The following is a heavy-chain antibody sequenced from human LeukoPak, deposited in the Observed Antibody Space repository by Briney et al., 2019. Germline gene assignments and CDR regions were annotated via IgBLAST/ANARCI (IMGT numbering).Heavy chain of an antibody. Sequence: GGALRLSCAASGFIFSNYAIHWVCEGPGRGLERVAFIWYDGGNKYNADSVKGRFTTSRDNSKNTLYLQMNSLRAEDTAVYYCVIVVVGAHFDYWGQGTLVTVSS. V-gene: IGHV3-30*02. D-gene: IGHD3-22*01. J-gene: IGHJ4*02. CDR1: GFIFSNYA. CDR3: VIVVVGAHFDY. CDR2: IWYDGGNK.